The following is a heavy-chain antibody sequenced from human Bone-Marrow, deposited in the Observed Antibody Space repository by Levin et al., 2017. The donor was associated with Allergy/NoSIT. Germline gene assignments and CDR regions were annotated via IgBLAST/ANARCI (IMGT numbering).Heavy chain of an antibody. CDR3: ARPFGDEKQWAVRYRWFDP. CDR1: GGSMKDINYY. J-gene: IGHJ5*02. D-gene: IGHD6-19*01. CDR2: ISSGGDT. Sequence: SQTLSLTCTVSGGSMKDINYYWAWLRQPPGKGLEWVASISSGGDTHYNVSLKSRGTIFLDMSKNQFSLEVISVTAADTAEYFCARPFGDEKQWAVRYRWFDPWGQGTLVTVSS. V-gene: IGHV4-39*01.